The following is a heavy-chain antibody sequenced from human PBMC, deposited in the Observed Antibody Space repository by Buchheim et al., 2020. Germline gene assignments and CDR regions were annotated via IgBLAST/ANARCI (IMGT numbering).Heavy chain of an antibody. CDR2: IIPIFGTA. D-gene: IGHD3-22*01. J-gene: IGHJ6*02. CDR1: VGTFSSYA. Sequence: QVQLVQSGAEVKKPGSSVKVSCKASVGTFSSYAISWVRQAPGQGLEWMGGIIPIFGTANYAQKFQGRVTITADKSTSTAYMELSSLRSEDTAVYYCASGGDSSGYYRLNYYYYGMDVWGQGTT. CDR3: ASGGDSSGYYRLNYYYYGMDV. V-gene: IGHV1-69*06.